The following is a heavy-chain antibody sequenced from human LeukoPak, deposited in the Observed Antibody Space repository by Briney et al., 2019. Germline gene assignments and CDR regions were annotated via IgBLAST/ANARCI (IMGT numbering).Heavy chain of an antibody. J-gene: IGHJ4*02. V-gene: IGHV1-2*02. Sequence: GASVNVSCKASGYTFTGYYMHWVRQAPGQGLEWMGWINPNSGGTNYAQKFQGRVTMTRDTSISTAYMELSRLRSDDTAVYYCARDRGGYEPYYFDYWGQGTLVTVSS. CDR3: ARDRGGYEPYYFDY. D-gene: IGHD5-12*01. CDR1: GYTFTGYY. CDR2: INPNSGGT.